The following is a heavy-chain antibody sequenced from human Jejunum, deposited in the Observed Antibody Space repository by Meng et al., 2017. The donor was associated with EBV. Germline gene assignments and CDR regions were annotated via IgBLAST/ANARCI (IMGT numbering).Heavy chain of an antibody. CDR3: AYYLSGRGGVGS. D-gene: IGHD1-26*01. Sequence: QGQRQESAPGLVTPSETLSLTSTVSGDSVTRAPYSWSWFRRPPGKEWEWIGYINNGGSTNYIPSLRTGVTFPLDTSKNQFSLNLTSVTAADTAMYYCAYYLSGRGGVGSWGQGTLVTVSS. V-gene: IGHV4-61*01. CDR1: GDSVTRAPYS. J-gene: IGHJ4*02. CDR2: INNGGST.